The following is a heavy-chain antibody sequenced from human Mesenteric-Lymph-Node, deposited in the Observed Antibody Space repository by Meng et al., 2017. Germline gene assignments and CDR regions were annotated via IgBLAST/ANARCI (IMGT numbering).Heavy chain of an antibody. Sequence: QVQLVQSEAGVKKLGSSVKVSCTAAGGTFSSYALSWVRQAPGRGLEWMGGTIPIFGTANYAQKFQGRVTITADESTSTAYMELSSLRSEDTAVYYCASKTCSGGSCQLDYWGQGTLVTVSS. CDR3: ASKTCSGGSCQLDY. CDR2: TIPIFGTA. V-gene: IGHV1-69*01. J-gene: IGHJ4*02. CDR1: GGTFSSYA. D-gene: IGHD2-15*01.